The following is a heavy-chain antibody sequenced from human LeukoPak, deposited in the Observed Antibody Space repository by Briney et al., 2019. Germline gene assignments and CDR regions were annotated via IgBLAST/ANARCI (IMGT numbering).Heavy chain of an antibody. V-gene: IGHV3-23*01. CDR3: AKDRAWGAFAY. J-gene: IGHJ4*02. D-gene: IGHD1-26*01. CDR2: ITGDGRT. Sequence: GGTLRLSCAASGFIFSNHGMNWVRQAPGKGLEWVSGITGDGRTYYVDSVKGRFTISRDNSKNTLYLQMNILRAEDTAIYYCAKDRAWGAFAYWGQGTLVTVSS. CDR1: GFIFSNHG.